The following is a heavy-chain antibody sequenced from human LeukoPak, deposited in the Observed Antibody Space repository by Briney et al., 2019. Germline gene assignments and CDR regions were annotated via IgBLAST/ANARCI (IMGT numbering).Heavy chain of an antibody. J-gene: IGHJ4*02. D-gene: IGHD3-3*01. CDR1: GFTFNIYT. V-gene: IGHV3-21*01. CDR2: FASSSTNYI. Sequence: GGSLRLSCAASGFTFNIYTMNWVRQAPGKGLEWVSTFASSSTNYIHYADSVKGRFTISRDNSKNTLYLQMNSLRAEDTAVYYCARDLYYDFWSGFDYWGQGTLVTVSS. CDR3: ARDLYYDFWSGFDY.